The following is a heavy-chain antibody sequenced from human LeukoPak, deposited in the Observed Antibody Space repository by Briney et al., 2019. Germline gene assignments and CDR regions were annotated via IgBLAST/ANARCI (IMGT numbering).Heavy chain of an antibody. J-gene: IGHJ4*02. D-gene: IGHD2-2*01. Sequence: ASVKVSCKASGYTFTSYDINWARQATGQGLEWMGWMNPNRGNTGYAQKFQGRVTITRNTSISTAYMALSSMRSEDTAVYYCARPVVSAEYYFDYWGQGTLVTVSS. CDR2: MNPNRGNT. V-gene: IGHV1-8*03. CDR3: ARPVVSAEYYFDY. CDR1: GYTFTSYD.